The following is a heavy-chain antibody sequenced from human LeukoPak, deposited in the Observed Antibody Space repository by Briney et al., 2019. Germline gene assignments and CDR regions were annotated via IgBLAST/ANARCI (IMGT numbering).Heavy chain of an antibody. J-gene: IGHJ5*02. D-gene: IGHD6-19*01. CDR2: INTDGSST. CDR3: ARAAGYSSDWYWFDP. V-gene: IGHV3-74*01. Sequence: GESLRLSCAASGFTFSGYWMHWVRQAPGKGLVWVSRINTDGSSTSYADSVKGRFTISRDNAKNTLYLQMNSLRAEDTAVYYCARAAGYSSDWYWFDPWGQGTLVTVSS. CDR1: GFTFSGYW.